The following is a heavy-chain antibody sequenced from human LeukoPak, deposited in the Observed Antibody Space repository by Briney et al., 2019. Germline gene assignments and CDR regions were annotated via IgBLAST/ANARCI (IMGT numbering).Heavy chain of an antibody. Sequence: SETLSLTCAVSGYSISSGYYWGWIRQPPGKGLEWIGSIYHSGSTYYNPSLKSRVTISVDTSKNQFSLKLSSVTAADTAVYYCARGWIQLWLRGDYFDYWGQGTLVTVSS. CDR3: ARGWIQLWLRGDYFDY. J-gene: IGHJ4*02. CDR2: IYHSGST. V-gene: IGHV4-38-2*01. CDR1: GYSISSGYY. D-gene: IGHD5-18*01.